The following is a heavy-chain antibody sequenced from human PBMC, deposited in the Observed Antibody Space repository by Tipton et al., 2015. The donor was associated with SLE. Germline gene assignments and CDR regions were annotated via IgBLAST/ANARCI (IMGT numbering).Heavy chain of an antibody. V-gene: IGHV1-2*02. Sequence: QSGPEVKKPGASVKVSCKASGYTFTGYYMHWVRQAPGQGLEWMGWINPNSGGTNYAQKFQGRVTMTRDTSISTAYMELSRLRSDDTAVYYCARHGPAYCGGDCYYDYWGQGTLVTVSS. J-gene: IGHJ4*02. D-gene: IGHD2-21*01. CDR3: ARHGPAYCGGDCYYDY. CDR1: GYTFTGYY. CDR2: INPNSGGT.